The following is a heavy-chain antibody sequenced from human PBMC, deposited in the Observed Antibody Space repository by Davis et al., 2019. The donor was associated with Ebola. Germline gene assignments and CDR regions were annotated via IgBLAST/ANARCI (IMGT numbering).Heavy chain of an antibody. CDR2: IKSKTDGGTT. V-gene: IGHV3-15*01. Sequence: GESLKISCAASGFTFSNAWMSWVRQAPGTGLEWVGRIKSKTDGGTTDYAAPVKGRFTISRDDSKNTLYLQMNSLKTEDTAVYYCTRYYDYIWGSSYYYYYGMDVWGQGTTVTVSS. CDR3: TRYYDYIWGSSYYYYYGMDV. CDR1: GFTFSNAW. J-gene: IGHJ6*02. D-gene: IGHD3-16*01.